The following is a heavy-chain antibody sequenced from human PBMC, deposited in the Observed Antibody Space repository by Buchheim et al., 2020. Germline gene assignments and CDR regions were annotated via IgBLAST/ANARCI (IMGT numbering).Heavy chain of an antibody. CDR1: GFTFFNYA. CDR2: ISSRGDTT. CDR3: AKDEGSRSPSYLGY. Sequence: EVQLVESGGNLVQPGGSLRLSCAASGFTFFNYAMSWVRQAPGKGLEWVSGISSRGDTTYYADSVKGRFTISRDNSKNTLYLQMNSLRAEDTAIYYCAKDEGSRSPSYLGYWGQGTL. V-gene: IGHV3-23*04. D-gene: IGHD1-26*01. J-gene: IGHJ4*02.